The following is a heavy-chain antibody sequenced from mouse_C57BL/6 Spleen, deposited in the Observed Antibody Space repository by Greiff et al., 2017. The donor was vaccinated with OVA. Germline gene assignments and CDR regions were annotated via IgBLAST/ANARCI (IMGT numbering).Heavy chain of an antibody. CDR1: GFTFSSYG. CDR2: ISSGGSYT. CDR3: ARHGDYYGSSYPYYFDY. Sequence: EVHLVESGGDLVKPGGSLKLSCAASGFTFSSYGMSWVRQTPDKRLEWVATISSGGSYTYYPDSVKGRFTISRDNAKNTLYLQMSSLKSEDTAMYYCARHGDYYGSSYPYYFDYWGQGTTLTVSS. J-gene: IGHJ2*01. V-gene: IGHV5-6*01. D-gene: IGHD1-1*01.